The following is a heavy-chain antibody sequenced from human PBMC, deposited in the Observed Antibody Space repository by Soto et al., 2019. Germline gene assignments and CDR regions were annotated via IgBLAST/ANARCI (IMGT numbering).Heavy chain of an antibody. CDR1: GGSFRRNG. CDR3: VRGTRDCSCVSCYTPQGSFYYGMDV. V-gene: IGHV1-69*13. D-gene: IGHD2-2*02. J-gene: IGHJ6*02. CDR2: IIPMFGTP. Sequence: VASVKVSCKACGGSFRRNGISWVRQAPGQGLEWMGGIIPMFGTPNYGQKFRGRVTINADESTSTAYMDLSSLRSDDTAIYYCVRGTRDCSCVSCYTPQGSFYYGMDVWGQGTTVTVSS.